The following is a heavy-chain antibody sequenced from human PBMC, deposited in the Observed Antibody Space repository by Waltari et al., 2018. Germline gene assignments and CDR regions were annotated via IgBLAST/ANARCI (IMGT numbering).Heavy chain of an antibody. CDR2: INPNSGGT. CDR3: ARDPFEGTAAAGTSFDY. D-gene: IGHD6-13*01. J-gene: IGHJ4*02. Sequence: QVQLVQSGAEVKKPGASVKVSCKASGYTFTGYYMHWVRQAPGQGLEWMGRINPNSGGTNYAQKFQGRVTMTRDTSISTAYMELSRLRSDDTAVYYCARDPFEGTAAAGTSFDYWGQGTLVTVSS. CDR1: GYTFTGYY. V-gene: IGHV1-2*06.